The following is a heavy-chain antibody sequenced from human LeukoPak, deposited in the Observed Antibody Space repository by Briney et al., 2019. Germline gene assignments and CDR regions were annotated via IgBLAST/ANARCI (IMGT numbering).Heavy chain of an antibody. D-gene: IGHD6-19*01. CDR3: ARLAPYSSGPHFDY. CDR2: YYATGST. V-gene: IGHV4-61*02. J-gene: IGHJ4*02. CDR1: GGSISTGREY. Sequence: SETLSLTCTVSGGSISTGREYWSWIRQPAGKGLEWIGGYYATGSTTYSPSLKSRATISLDPSKNQFSLKLSSVTAADTAMYYCARLAPYSSGPHFDYWGQGILVTVSS.